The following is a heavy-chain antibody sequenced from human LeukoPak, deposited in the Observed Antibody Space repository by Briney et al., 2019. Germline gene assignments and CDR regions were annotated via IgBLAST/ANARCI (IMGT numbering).Heavy chain of an antibody. CDR1: GFTFSSYS. J-gene: IGHJ4*02. CDR3: ARGALVGTTFDY. V-gene: IGHV3-21*01. CDR2: ISSSSSYI. Sequence: PGGSLRLSCAASGFTFSSYSMNWVRQAPGKGLEWVSSISSSSSYIYYADSVKGRFTISRDNAKNSLFLQMNSLRAEDTAVYYCARGALVGTTFDYWGQGTLVTVSS. D-gene: IGHD1-26*01.